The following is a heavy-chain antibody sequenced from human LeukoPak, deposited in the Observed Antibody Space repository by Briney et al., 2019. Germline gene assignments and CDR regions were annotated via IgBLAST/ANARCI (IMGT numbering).Heavy chain of an antibody. J-gene: IGHJ4*02. Sequence: SETLSLTCTVSGGSISSHYWSWIRQPPGKGLEWIGYIYYSASTNYNPSLKSRVTISVDTSKNQFSLKLSSVTAADTAVYYCARAPLDSSGYYYFYFDYWGQGTLVTVSS. CDR1: GGSISSHY. CDR2: IYYSAST. CDR3: ARAPLDSSGYYYFYFDY. D-gene: IGHD3-22*01. V-gene: IGHV4-59*11.